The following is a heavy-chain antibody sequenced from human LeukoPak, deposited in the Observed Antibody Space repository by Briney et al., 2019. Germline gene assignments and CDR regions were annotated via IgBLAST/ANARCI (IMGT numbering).Heavy chain of an antibody. Sequence: SETLSLTCTVSGGSISSGDYYWSWIRQPPGKGLEWIGYIYYSGSTYYNPSLKSRVTISVDRSKNQFSLKLSSVTAADTAVYYCARSYDILTGYYYFDYWGQGTLVTVSS. CDR2: IYYSGST. J-gene: IGHJ4*02. D-gene: IGHD3-9*01. CDR1: GGSISSGDYY. V-gene: IGHV4-30-4*01. CDR3: ARSYDILTGYYYFDY.